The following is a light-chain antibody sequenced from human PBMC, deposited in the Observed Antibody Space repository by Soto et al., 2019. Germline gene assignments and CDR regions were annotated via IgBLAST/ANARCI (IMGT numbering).Light chain of an antibody. V-gene: IGKV3-15*01. Sequence: EIVMTQSPATLSVSPGERATLSCRASQSVSSNLAWYQQKPGQAPRLLIYGASTRATGIPARFSGSGSGTEFTLTISSLQSEDFAVYYCQQRKYWPLTFGGGTKVEIK. CDR3: QQRKYWPLT. CDR1: QSVSSN. J-gene: IGKJ4*01. CDR2: GAS.